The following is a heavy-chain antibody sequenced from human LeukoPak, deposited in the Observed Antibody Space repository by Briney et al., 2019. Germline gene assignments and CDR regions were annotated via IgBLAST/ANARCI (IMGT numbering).Heavy chain of an antibody. CDR3: STGGYFFDF. J-gene: IGHJ4*02. CDR2: IKSYVNGGTI. D-gene: IGHD3-22*01. V-gene: IGHV3-15*07. CDR1: GFMFSSYA. Sequence: PGGSLRLSCAASGFMFSSYAMNWVRQAPGKGLEWVGRIKSYVNGGTIDYAAPVKGRFTISRDDPRNTVYLQMNSLKTEDAAVYYCSTGGYFFDFWGQGILVTVSS.